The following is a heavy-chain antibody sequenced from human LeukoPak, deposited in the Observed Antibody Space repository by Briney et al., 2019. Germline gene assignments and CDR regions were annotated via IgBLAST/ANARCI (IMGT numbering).Heavy chain of an antibody. CDR3: AKGRGWEASYYYYYMDV. J-gene: IGHJ6*03. D-gene: IGHD1-26*01. CDR2: IRYDGSNK. Sequence: GGSLRLSCAASGFTFSNYAMHWVRQAPDQGLEWGAFIRYDGSNKYYTDSVKGRFTISRDNSKNTLYLQMNSLRAEDTAVYYCAKGRGWEASYYYYYMDVWGKGTTVTISS. V-gene: IGHV3-30*02. CDR1: GFTFSNYA.